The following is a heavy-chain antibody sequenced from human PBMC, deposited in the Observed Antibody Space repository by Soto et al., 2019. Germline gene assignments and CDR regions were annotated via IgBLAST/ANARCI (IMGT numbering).Heavy chain of an antibody. D-gene: IGHD3-22*01. CDR1: GFTFSDFG. CDR3: AKNYDSSGYHLDV. CDR2: ISNDGNNK. J-gene: IGHJ6*02. V-gene: IGHV3-30*18. Sequence: ESGGGVVQSGRSLRLSCEASGFTFSDFGMHWVRQAPGKGLEWVAVISNDGNNKYYADSVRGRFTISRDSSKSTVYLQMNSLRAEDTALYYCAKNYDSSGYHLDVWGQGTTVTVSS.